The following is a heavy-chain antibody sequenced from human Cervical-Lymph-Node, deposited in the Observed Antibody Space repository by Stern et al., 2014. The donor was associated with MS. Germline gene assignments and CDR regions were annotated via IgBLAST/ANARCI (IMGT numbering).Heavy chain of an antibody. CDR2: INPNSGGT. Sequence: QVQLVQSGAEVKKPGASVKVSCKASGYTFTGYYMHWVRQAPGQGLEWMGRINPNSGGTNYAQKFQGRVTMTRDTSISTAYMELSRLRSDDTAVYYCARSRQKNPAMYSSGWYSYWGQGTLVTVSS. J-gene: IGHJ4*02. D-gene: IGHD6-19*01. CDR1: GYTFTGYY. CDR3: ARSRQKNPAMYSSGWYSY. V-gene: IGHV1-2*06.